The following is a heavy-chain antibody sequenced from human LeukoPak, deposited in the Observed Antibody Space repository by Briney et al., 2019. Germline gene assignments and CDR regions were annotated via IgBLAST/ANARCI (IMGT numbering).Heavy chain of an antibody. D-gene: IGHD2-15*01. J-gene: IGHJ4*02. V-gene: IGHV3-7*01. Sequence: GGSLRLSCAASGFTFSSYWMSRVRQAPGKGLEWVANIKQDGSEKYYVDSVKGRFTISRDNAKNSPYLQMNSLRAEDTAVYYCARDYRGYRAPYYFDYWGQGTLVTVSS. CDR2: IKQDGSEK. CDR1: GFTFSSYW. CDR3: ARDYRGYRAPYYFDY.